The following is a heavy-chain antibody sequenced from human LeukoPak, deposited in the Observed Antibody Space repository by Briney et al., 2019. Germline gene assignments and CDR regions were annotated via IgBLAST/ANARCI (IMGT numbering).Heavy chain of an antibody. CDR3: ARKSYYYDSSGYYYYMDV. V-gene: IGHV3-30*02. Sequence: GGSLRLSCAASGFTFSGYGMHWVSQAPGKGLEWVAFIRYDGSNKYYADSVKGRFTISRDNSKNTLYLQMNSLRADDTAVYYCARKSYYYDSSGYYYYMDVWGKGTTVTVSS. CDR2: IRYDGSNK. CDR1: GFTFSGYG. J-gene: IGHJ6*03. D-gene: IGHD3-22*01.